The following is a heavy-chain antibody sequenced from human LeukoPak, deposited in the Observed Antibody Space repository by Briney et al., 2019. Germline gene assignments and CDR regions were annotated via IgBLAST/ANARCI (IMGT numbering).Heavy chain of an antibody. V-gene: IGHV3-7*03. Sequence: GGSLRLSCAASGFPFTKTWMSWVRQAPGKGLEWVANIKQDGSGLYYVESVKGRFTISRDSAKNSLYLRMTSLRAEDTAVYYCARDPGRTGFDYWGQGTLVTVSS. D-gene: IGHD1/OR15-1a*01. J-gene: IGHJ4*02. CDR2: IKQDGSGL. CDR1: GFPFTKTW. CDR3: ARDPGRTGFDY.